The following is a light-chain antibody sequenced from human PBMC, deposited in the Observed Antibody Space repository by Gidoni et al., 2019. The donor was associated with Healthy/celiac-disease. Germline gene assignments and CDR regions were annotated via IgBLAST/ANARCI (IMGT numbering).Light chain of an antibody. CDR1: QSVSSY. J-gene: IGKJ1*01. CDR3: QQRSNWWT. V-gene: IGKV3-11*01. Sequence: EIVLTQSPATLSLSPGERATLSCRASQSVSSYLAWYKQKPGQAPRLLIYDASNRATGIPARFSCSGSGTDFTLTISSLEPEDFAVYYCQQRSNWWTFGQXTKVEIK. CDR2: DAS.